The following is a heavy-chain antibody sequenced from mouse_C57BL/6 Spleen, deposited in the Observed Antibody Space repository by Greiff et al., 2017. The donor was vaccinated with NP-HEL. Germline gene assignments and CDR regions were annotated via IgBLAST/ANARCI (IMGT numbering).Heavy chain of an antibody. Sequence: VQLQQSGPELVKPGASVKISCKASGYTFTDYYMNWVKQSHGKSLEWIGDINPNNGGTSYNQKFKGKATLTVDKSSSTAYMELRSLTSEDSAVYYCARSSLDGYFPFDYWGQGTTLTVSS. CDR3: ARSSLDGYFPFDY. CDR2: INPNNGGT. J-gene: IGHJ2*01. V-gene: IGHV1-26*01. D-gene: IGHD2-3*01. CDR1: GYTFTDYY.